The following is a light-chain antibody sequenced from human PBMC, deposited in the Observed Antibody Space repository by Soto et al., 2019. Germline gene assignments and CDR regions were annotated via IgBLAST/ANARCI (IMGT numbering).Light chain of an antibody. J-gene: IGLJ3*02. V-gene: IGLV2-23*01. Sequence: QSALTQPASVSGSPGQSITISCTGDISDVAIYNPVSWYQQHPDKAPKVMIYESTKQPSGVSNRFSGSRSGNTASLTISGLQAEDEADYYCCAYAGSSGVFGGGTKLTVL. CDR2: EST. CDR1: ISDVAIYNP. CDR3: CAYAGSSGV.